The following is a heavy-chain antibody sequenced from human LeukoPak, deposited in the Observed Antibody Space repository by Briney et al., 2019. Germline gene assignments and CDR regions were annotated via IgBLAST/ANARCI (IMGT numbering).Heavy chain of an antibody. Sequence: GGSLRLSCAASGFTFSSYEMNWVRQAPGKGLEWVSYISSSGSTIYYADSVKGRFTISRDNAKNSLYLQMNSLRAEDTAVYYCAREGGGWYGPEFGVDYFDYWGQGTLVTVSS. D-gene: IGHD6-19*01. CDR3: AREGGGWYGPEFGVDYFDY. CDR1: GFTFSSYE. V-gene: IGHV3-48*03. CDR2: ISSSGSTI. J-gene: IGHJ4*02.